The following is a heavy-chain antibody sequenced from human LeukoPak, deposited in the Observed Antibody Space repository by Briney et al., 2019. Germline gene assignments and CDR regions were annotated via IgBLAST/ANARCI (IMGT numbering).Heavy chain of an antibody. J-gene: IGHJ4*02. CDR1: GVTFSSYS. CDR2: ISSSSSYI. CDR3: AGSGYSYAPNNY. Sequence: GGSLRLSCAASGVTFSSYSMNGGRQAPGKGLEWVSSISSSSSYIYYADSVKGRFTISRDNSKNTLYLQMNSLRAEDTAVYYCAGSGYSYAPNNYWGQGTLVTVSS. V-gene: IGHV3-21*04. D-gene: IGHD5-18*01.